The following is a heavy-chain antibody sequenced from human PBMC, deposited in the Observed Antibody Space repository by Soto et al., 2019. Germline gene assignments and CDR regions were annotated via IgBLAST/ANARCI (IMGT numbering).Heavy chain of an antibody. J-gene: IGHJ4*02. CDR1: GYTFTSYG. CDR2: ISAYNGNT. V-gene: IGHV1-18*01. Sequence: ASVKVSCKASGYTFTSYGISWVRQAPGQGLEWMGWISAYNGNTNYAQKLQGRVTMTTDTSTSTAYMELRSLRSDDTAVYYCARDLAASDWDIVVVPAENDYWGQGTLVTVSS. CDR3: ARDLAASDWDIVVVPAENDY. D-gene: IGHD2-2*01.